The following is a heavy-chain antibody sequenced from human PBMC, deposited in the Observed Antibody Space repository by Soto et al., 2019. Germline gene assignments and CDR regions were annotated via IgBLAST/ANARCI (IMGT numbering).Heavy chain of an antibody. CDR1: GDSVSSNSAA. D-gene: IGHD3-16*02. J-gene: IGHJ5*02. CDR2: TYYRSKWYN. V-gene: IGHV6-1*01. CDR3: ARGLDYVWGSYRYSKENWFDP. Sequence: SQTLSLTCAISGDSVSSNSAAWNWIRQSPSRSLEWLGRTYYRSKWYNDYAVSVKSRITINPDTSKNQFSLQLNSVTPEDTAVYYCARGLDYVWGSYRYSKENWFDPWGQGTLVTVSS.